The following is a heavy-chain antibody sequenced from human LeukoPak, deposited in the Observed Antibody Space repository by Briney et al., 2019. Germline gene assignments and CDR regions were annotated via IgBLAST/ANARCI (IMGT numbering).Heavy chain of an antibody. CDR1: GDSVSTNNAG. CDR2: TYYSSSWY. J-gene: IGHJ4*02. D-gene: IGHD5-24*01. CDR3: SRGWLQQGFDY. Sequence: SQTLSLTCAISGDSVSTNNAGWNWIRQSPSRGLEWLGRTYYSSSWYNAVSVKSRITINPDTSKNQFSLQLNSVTPEDTAVYYCSRGWLQQGFDYWGQGTLVTVSS. V-gene: IGHV6-1*01.